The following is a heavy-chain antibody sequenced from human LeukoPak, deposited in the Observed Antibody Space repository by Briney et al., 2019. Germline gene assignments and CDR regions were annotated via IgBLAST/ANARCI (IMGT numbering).Heavy chain of an antibody. CDR1: GFTFSSYS. D-gene: IGHD5-18*01. CDR3: ARDSEIGYSYADY. V-gene: IGHV3-21*01. Sequence: GGSLRLSCAASGFTFSSYSMNWVRQAPGKGLEWVSSISSSSSYIYYADSVKGRFTISRDNAKNSLYLQMNSLRAEDTAVYYCARDSEIGYSYADYWGQGTLVTVSS. J-gene: IGHJ4*02. CDR2: ISSSSSYI.